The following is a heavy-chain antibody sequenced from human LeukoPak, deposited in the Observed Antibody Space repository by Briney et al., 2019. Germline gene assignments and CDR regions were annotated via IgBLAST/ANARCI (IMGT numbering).Heavy chain of an antibody. Sequence: SETLSLTCTVSGGSISSSSYYWGWIRQPPGKGLEWIGSIYYSGSTYYNPSLKSRVTISVDTSKNQFSLKLSSVTAADTAVYYCAAYGDYDLGDYWGQGTLVTVSS. CDR3: AAYGDYDLGDY. CDR2: IYYSGST. CDR1: GGSISSSSYY. V-gene: IGHV4-39*01. D-gene: IGHD4-17*01. J-gene: IGHJ4*02.